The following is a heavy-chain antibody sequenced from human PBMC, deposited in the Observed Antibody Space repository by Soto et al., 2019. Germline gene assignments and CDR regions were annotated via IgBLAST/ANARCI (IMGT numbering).Heavy chain of an antibody. V-gene: IGHV4-39*01. Sequence: QLQLQESGPGLVKPSETLSLTCTVSGGSITSSSYYWGWIRQAPGKGLEWIGTIYYRGITYYNPSLMSRVTIAADTSTNKFALTLRSVTAADTAIYFCASPAGADYTFDYWGQGTLVTVSS. D-gene: IGHD4-4*01. CDR2: IYYRGIT. CDR1: GGSITSSSYY. J-gene: IGHJ4*02. CDR3: ASPAGADYTFDY.